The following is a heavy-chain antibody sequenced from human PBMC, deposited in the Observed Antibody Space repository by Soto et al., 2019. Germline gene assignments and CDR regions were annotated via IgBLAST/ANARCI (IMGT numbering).Heavy chain of an antibody. Sequence: ASVKVSCKASGYTFTSCYMHWVRQAPGQGLEWMGMINPSGGSTRYAQKFQGRVTMTRDTSTSTVYMELSSLRSEDTAVYHCARGRDGSNLLDNWGQGTLVTVSS. V-gene: IGHV1-46*01. CDR1: GYTFTSCY. CDR2: INPSGGST. CDR3: ARGRDGSNLLDN. D-gene: IGHD5-12*01. J-gene: IGHJ4*02.